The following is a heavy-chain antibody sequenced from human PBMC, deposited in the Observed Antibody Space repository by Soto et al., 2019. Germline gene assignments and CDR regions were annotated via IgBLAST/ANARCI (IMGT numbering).Heavy chain of an antibody. CDR2: ISGSGGST. V-gene: IGHV3-23*01. CDR1: GFTFSSYA. Sequence: EVPLLESGGGLVQPGGSLRLSCAASGFTFSSYAMSWVRQAPGKGLEWVSAISGSGGSTYYADSVKGRFTISRDNSKNTLYLQMNSLRAEDTAVYYCAKGPVTTSYYYYGMDVWGQGTTVTVSS. D-gene: IGHD4-17*01. J-gene: IGHJ6*02. CDR3: AKGPVTTSYYYYGMDV.